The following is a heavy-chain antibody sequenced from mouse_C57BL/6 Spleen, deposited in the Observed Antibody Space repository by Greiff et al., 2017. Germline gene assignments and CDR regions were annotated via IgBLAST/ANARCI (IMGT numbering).Heavy chain of an antibody. CDR2: ITYDGSSP. D-gene: IGHD2-5*01. CDR3: ARDPGRYSNPRWYFDV. V-gene: IGHV5-16*01. CDR1: GFTFSDYY. J-gene: IGHJ1*03. Sequence: EVQGVESEGGLVQPGSSMKLSCTASGFTFSDYYMAWVRQVPETGLEWVANITYDGSSPYYLDSLKSRFIISRDNAKNILYLQMSNLKSEDTATYYCARDPGRYSNPRWYFDVWGTGTTVTVSS.